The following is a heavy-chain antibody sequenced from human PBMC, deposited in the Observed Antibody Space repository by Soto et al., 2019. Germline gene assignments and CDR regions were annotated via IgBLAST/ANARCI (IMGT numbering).Heavy chain of an antibody. CDR1: GTSISSSDYY. V-gene: IGHV4-39*01. CDR3: VQGHSSSNGYGPFHY. Sequence: SETLSLTCTVPGTSISSSDYYWGWIRQPPGKGLEWITSIYYTGMTYYNPSLKSRVTISVDRTKNQLSLKLNSVPAADTASEYFVQGHSSSNGYGPFHYLGRGPRVTGSA. D-gene: IGHD6-25*01. J-gene: IGHJ4*02. CDR2: IYYTGMT.